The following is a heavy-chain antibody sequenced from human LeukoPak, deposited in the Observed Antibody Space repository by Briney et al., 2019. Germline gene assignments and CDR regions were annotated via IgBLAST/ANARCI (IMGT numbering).Heavy chain of an antibody. Sequence: GRPLRLSCAASGFTFSSHWMHCVRQAPGRGLVWVSSFNGDGSNTTYADYVKGRFTISRDNAKYTLYLQMNSLRAEDTAVYRCARSKSWDCTDAFDIWGQGTMVTVSS. V-gene: IGHV3-74*03. D-gene: IGHD2-21*02. CDR2: FNGDGSNT. CDR3: ARSKSWDCTDAFDI. J-gene: IGHJ3*02. CDR1: GFTFSSHW.